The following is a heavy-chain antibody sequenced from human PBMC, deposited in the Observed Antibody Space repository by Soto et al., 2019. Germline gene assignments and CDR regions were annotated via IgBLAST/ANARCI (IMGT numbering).Heavy chain of an antibody. D-gene: IGHD3-3*01. J-gene: IGHJ6*02. V-gene: IGHV3-30*18. CDR1: GFTFSSYG. CDR2: ISYDGSNK. CDR3: AKEGLRFLEWLLSDESDYGMDV. Sequence: GGSLRLSCAASGFTFSSYGMHWVRQAPGKGLEWVAVISYDGSNKYYADSVKGRFTITRDNSKNTLYLQMNSLRAEDTAVYYCAKEGLRFLEWLLSDESDYGMDVWGQGTTVTVSS.